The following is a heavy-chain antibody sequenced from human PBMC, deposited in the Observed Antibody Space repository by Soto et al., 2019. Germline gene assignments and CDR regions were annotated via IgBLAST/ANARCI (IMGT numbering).Heavy chain of an antibody. Sequence: QVQLVQSGAEVKEPGSSVKVSCKSSGPTFISYAISWVRQAPGQGLEWMGGFVPIFGTPNYAQKFQGRITITADESTSTAYMELSRLTVEATAVFYCARPPEPLVPAGLFDYWGQGTLVIVSS. CDR3: ARPPEPLVPAGLFDY. J-gene: IGHJ4*02. V-gene: IGHV1-69*12. CDR2: FVPIFGTP. D-gene: IGHD2-2*01. CDR1: GPTFISYA.